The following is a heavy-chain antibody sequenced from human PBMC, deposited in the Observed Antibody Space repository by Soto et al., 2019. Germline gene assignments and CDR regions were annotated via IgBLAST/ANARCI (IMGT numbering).Heavy chain of an antibody. J-gene: IGHJ3*02. CDR1: GFTFSSDG. D-gene: IGHD3-10*01. CDR2: INSDGSST. CDR3: ASGMGRMVRGEGLEAFDI. Sequence: PRGSLGLSCAASGFTFSSDGMHWVRQAPGKGLVWVSRINSDGSSTSYADSVKGRFTISRDNAKNTLYLQMNSLRAEDTAVYYCASGMGRMVRGEGLEAFDIWGQGTMVTVSS. V-gene: IGHV3-74*01.